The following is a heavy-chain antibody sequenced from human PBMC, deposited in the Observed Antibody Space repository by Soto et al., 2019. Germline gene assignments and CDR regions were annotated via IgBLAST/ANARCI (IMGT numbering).Heavy chain of an antibody. CDR1: GFTFSSYG. D-gene: IGHD3-9*01. CDR3: ANHRPQYYDILTAYPPRPNYYPGMDV. CDR2: ISYDGSSK. J-gene: IGHJ6*02. V-gene: IGHV3-30*18. Sequence: GGSLRLSCAASGFTFSSYGMHWVRQAPGKGLEWVSVISYDGSSKYYADSVKGRFTISRDNSKNTLYLQMNSLRAEDTAVYYCANHRPQYYDILTAYPPRPNYYPGMDVWGQGTTVPVSS.